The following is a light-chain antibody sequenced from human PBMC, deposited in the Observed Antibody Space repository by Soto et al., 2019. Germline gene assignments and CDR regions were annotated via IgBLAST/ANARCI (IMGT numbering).Light chain of an antibody. J-gene: IGLJ1*01. Sequence: QSALTQPASVSGSPGQSITISCTGTSSDVGGYNYVSWYQQHPGKAPKLMIYDVSNRPSGVSNRFSGSKSGNTASLIISGLQAEDEADYYCSSYTSSSSYDYVFGTGTKVTVL. CDR1: SSDVGGYNY. V-gene: IGLV2-14*01. CDR2: DVS. CDR3: SSYTSSSSYDYV.